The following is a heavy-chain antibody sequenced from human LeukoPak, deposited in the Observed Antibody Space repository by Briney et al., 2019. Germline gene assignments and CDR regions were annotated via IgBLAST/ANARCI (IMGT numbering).Heavy chain of an antibody. CDR2: INQDGSEK. CDR3: AREVAARRLGSWVDP. Sequence: GGSLRLSCAASGFTFSAYWMNWVRQAPGKGLEWVANINQDGSEKYYVDSVKGRFTISRDNAKNSLYLQMNSLRAEDTAVYYCAREVAARRLGSWVDPWGQGALVTVSS. V-gene: IGHV3-7*01. J-gene: IGHJ5*02. CDR1: GFTFSAYW. D-gene: IGHD6-6*01.